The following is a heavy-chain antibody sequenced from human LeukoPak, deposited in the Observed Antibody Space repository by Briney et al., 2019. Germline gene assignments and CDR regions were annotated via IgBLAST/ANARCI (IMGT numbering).Heavy chain of an antibody. Sequence: GGSLRLSCAASGFTVSSNYMSWVRQAPGKGLEWVSVIYSGGSTYYADSVKGRFTISRDNSKNTLYLQMNSLRAEDTAVYYCARDGDFGGYYYYYGMDVWGQGTTVTVSS. CDR1: GFTVSSNY. D-gene: IGHD4-17*01. J-gene: IGHJ6*02. CDR3: ARDGDFGGYYYYYGMDV. CDR2: IYSGGST. V-gene: IGHV3-66*02.